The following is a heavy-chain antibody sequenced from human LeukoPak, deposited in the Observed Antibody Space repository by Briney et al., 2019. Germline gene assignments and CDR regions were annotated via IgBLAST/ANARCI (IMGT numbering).Heavy chain of an antibody. CDR3: AVALWLSQPDAFDI. J-gene: IGHJ3*02. Sequence: ASVKVSCKASGYTFTSYGISWVRQAPGQGLEWMGWISAYNGNTNYAQKLQGRVTMTTDTSTSTAYMELRSLRSDDTAVYYCAVALWLSQPDAFDIWGQGTMVTVPS. V-gene: IGHV1-18*01. CDR1: GYTFTSYG. CDR2: ISAYNGNT. D-gene: IGHD3-22*01.